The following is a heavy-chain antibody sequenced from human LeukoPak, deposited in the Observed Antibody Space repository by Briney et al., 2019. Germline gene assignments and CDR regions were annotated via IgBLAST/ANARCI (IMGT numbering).Heavy chain of an antibody. J-gene: IGHJ4*02. V-gene: IGHV3-21*01. D-gene: IGHD7-27*01. CDR3: ARDSSVKSYVTGDFDY. CDR2: ISSSSSYI. Sequence: PGGSLRLSCAASGFTVSSYSMNWVRQAPGKGLEWVPAISSSSSYIYYADSVKGRFTISRDNAKNSLYLQMNSLRAEDTAVYYCARDSSVKSYVTGDFDYWGQGTLVTVSS. CDR1: GFTVSSYS.